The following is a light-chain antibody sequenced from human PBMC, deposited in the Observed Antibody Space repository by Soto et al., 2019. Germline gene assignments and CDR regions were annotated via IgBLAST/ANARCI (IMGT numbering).Light chain of an antibody. V-gene: IGKV1-33*01. J-gene: IGKJ2*01. CDR2: GAS. CDR3: QQYDNLPYT. CDR1: HDITNF. Sequence: DIQMTQSPSSLSASVGDRVRITCQASHDITNFLNWYQQKPGKAPKLLIFGASNLETGVPSRFSGGGSGTDFTLTISSLHPEDIATYYCQQYDNLPYTFGQGTKLEIK.